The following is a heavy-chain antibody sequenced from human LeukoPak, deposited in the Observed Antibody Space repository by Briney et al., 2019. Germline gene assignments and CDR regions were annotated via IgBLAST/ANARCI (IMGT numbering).Heavy chain of an antibody. CDR1: GFTFSSYA. J-gene: IGHJ4*02. CDR3: AGDLSYGYDDY. D-gene: IGHD5-18*01. Sequence: GRSLRLSCAASGFTFSSYAMHWVRQAPGKGLEWVAVISYDGSNKYYADSVKGRFTISRDNSKNTLYLQMNSLRAEDTAVYYCAGDLSYGYDDYWGQGTLVTVSS. CDR2: ISYDGSNK. V-gene: IGHV3-30*04.